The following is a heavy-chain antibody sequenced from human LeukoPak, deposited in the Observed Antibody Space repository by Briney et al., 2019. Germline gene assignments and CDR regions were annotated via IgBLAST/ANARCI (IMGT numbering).Heavy chain of an antibody. D-gene: IGHD4-17*01. CDR1: GFTFNTYS. J-gene: IGHJ4*02. CDR2: IGSDTRTK. CDR3: ARDSGDYAAPIDY. V-gene: IGHV3-48*02. Sequence: GGSLRLSCAASGFTFNTYSMNWVREAPGKGLEWVSFIGSDTRTKYYADSMKGRFTISRDNAKNSLYLQMNSLRDEDTAVYYCARDSGDYAAPIDYWGQGTLVTVSS.